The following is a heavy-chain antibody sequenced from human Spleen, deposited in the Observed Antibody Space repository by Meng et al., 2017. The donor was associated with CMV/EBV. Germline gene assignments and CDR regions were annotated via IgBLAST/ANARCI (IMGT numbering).Heavy chain of an antibody. CDR3: AKTTAAARIYYFDY. D-gene: IGHD6-13*01. J-gene: IGHJ4*02. Sequence: GESLKISCAASEFSFSHFGMHWVRQAPGKGLEWVAFIWYDGSNEYYADSVRGRFTISRDNSKNSVHLQMNSLRAEDTAMYYCAKTTAAARIYYFDYWGQGTLVTVS. V-gene: IGHV3-30*02. CDR2: IWYDGSNE. CDR1: EFSFSHFG.